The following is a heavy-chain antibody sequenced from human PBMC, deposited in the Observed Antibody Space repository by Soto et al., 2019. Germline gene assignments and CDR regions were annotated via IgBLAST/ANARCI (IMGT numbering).Heavy chain of an antibody. J-gene: IGHJ6*02. CDR3: ARGLSVTNTFYYYYAMDV. V-gene: IGHV4-34*01. CDR2: INHSGRT. D-gene: IGHD2-8*01. Sequence: SETLSLTCAVYGGSFSRYFWNWIRQPPGKGLEWIGEINHSGRTNYNPSLKSRVTISVDTAKNQFSLKLSSVTAADTAVYYCARGLSVTNTFYYYYAMDVWGQGTTVTVSS. CDR1: GGSFSRYF.